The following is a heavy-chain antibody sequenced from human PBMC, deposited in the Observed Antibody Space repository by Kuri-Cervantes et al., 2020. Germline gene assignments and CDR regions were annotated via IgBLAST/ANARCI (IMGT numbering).Heavy chain of an antibody. D-gene: IGHD6-13*01. CDR1: GYTFTRNG. V-gene: IGHV1-46*01. J-gene: IGHJ4*02. CDR2: INPSGGST. CDR3: ARALPVSSSWYGGYYFDY. Sequence: ASVKVSCKASGYTFTRNGISWVRQAPGQGLEWMGIINPSGGSTSYAQKFQGRVTMTRDTSTSTAYMELSSLRSEDTAVYYCARALPVSSSWYGGYYFDYWGQGTLVTVSS.